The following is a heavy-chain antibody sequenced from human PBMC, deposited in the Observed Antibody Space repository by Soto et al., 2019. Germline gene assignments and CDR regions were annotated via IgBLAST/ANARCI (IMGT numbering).Heavy chain of an antibody. D-gene: IGHD2-21*02. Sequence: QVQLVESGGGVVQPGRSLRLSCAASGFIFTTYGLHWVRQAPGKGLEWVAVIWYDGSNQYYADSVKGRFTISRDNSKNILYPEMNSVRVEHTAVYYCVKAHCGCDCYSDPYFDYWGQGTLVTVSS. CDR2: IWYDGSNQ. V-gene: IGHV3-33*06. J-gene: IGHJ4*02. CDR1: GFIFTTYG. CDR3: VKAHCGCDCYSDPYFDY.